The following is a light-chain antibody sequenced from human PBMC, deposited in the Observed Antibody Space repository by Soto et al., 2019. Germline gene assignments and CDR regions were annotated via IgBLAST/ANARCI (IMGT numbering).Light chain of an antibody. Sequence: EIQVSQSPFSLSASVRDRVTITFQASQNINNYLNWYQQKPGRAPKLLIYDESNLEAGVPSRFRGSGSGTDFTFTISRLQPEDIAVYYCQQFSSYPLTFGGGTKVDIK. V-gene: IGKV1-33*01. CDR1: QNINNY. CDR3: QQFSSYPLT. J-gene: IGKJ4*01. CDR2: DES.